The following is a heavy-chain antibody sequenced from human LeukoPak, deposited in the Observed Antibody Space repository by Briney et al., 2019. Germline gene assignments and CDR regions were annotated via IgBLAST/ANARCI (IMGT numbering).Heavy chain of an antibody. CDR1: GGSIRSYY. CDR2: IYYNGST. CDR3: ARQARGITVACLDC. V-gene: IGHV4-59*08. D-gene: IGHD6-19*01. Sequence: SETLSLTCTVSGGSIRSYYWTWIRQPPEKGLEWIGYIYYNGSTNYNPSLKSRVTISVDTSKNQFSLKLSSVTAADTAVYYCARQARGITVACLDCWGQGTLVTVSS. J-gene: IGHJ4*02.